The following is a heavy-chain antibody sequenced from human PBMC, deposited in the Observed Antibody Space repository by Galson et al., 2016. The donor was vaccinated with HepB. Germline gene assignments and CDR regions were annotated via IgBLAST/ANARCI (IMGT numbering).Heavy chain of an antibody. CDR3: ARHWDYYGSGSYYVTPLDY. D-gene: IGHD3-10*01. J-gene: IGHJ4*02. CDR2: INWKGTVR. V-gene: IGHV3-20*04. Sequence: SLRLSCAASGFIFDDYAMSWVRQPPGKGLEWVSSINWKGTVRDYPDSVTGRFTISRDNAKKSLDLQMNSLRAEDTAVYYCARHWDYYGSGSYYVTPLDYWGQGTLVTVSS. CDR1: GFIFDDYA.